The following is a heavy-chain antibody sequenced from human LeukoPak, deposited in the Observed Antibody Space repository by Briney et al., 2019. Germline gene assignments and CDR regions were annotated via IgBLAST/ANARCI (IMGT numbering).Heavy chain of an antibody. CDR3: AREAYFHY. J-gene: IGHJ4*02. CDR2: INHSGST. CDR1: GGSFSDYY. Sequence: PSETLSLTCAVYGGSFSDYYWSWIRQSPGKGLEWIGEINHSGSTNYNPSLKSRVTISVDTSKNHFSLKLSSVTAADTAVYYCAREAYFHYWGQGTLVTVSS. V-gene: IGHV4-34*01.